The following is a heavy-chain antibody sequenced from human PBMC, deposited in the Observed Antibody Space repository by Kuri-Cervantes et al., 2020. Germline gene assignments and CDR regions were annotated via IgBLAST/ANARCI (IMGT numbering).Heavy chain of an antibody. CDR2: FYLSGST. J-gene: IGHJ5*02. Sequence: SETVSLTCTVSGGSISSGGYYWSWIRQAPGKGLEWIGGFYLSGSTYNNPSLRSRVTISSDTSKNQFSLKLRSVTAADTAVYYCARNGVQWQRTWFDPWGQGTLVTVSS. CDR3: ARNGVQWQRTWFDP. V-gene: IGHV4-39*07. CDR1: GGSISSGGYY. D-gene: IGHD1-26*01.